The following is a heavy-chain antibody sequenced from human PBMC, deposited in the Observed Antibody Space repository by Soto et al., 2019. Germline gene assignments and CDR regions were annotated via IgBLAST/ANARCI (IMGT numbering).Heavy chain of an antibody. D-gene: IGHD3-10*02. CDR3: ARSCTASYGLFDY. J-gene: IGHJ4*02. Sequence: EVQLLESGGGLVQPGGSLRLSCAASGFTFSSYAMSWVRQAPGKGLEWVSRVYTDESSASYADSVKGRFTMSRDNSKNTLYLQMNSLTAEDTAVYYCARSCTASYGLFDYWGQGTLVTVSS. CDR1: GFTFSSYA. CDR2: VYTDESSA. V-gene: IGHV3-74*02.